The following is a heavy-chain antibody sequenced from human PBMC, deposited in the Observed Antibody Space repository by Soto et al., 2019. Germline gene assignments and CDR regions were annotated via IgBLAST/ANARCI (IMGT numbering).Heavy chain of an antibody. V-gene: IGHV5-51*01. CDR3: ARPGAVSRNSSAGPSYFDY. J-gene: IGHJ4*02. CDR1: GYSFTSYW. D-gene: IGHD6-13*01. Sequence: PGESLKISCKGSGYSFTSYWIGWVRQMPGKGLEWMAIIYPADSDTRYSPSFRGQVTISADKSISTAYLQWSSLKASDTAIYYCARPGAVSRNSSAGPSYFDYWGQGTLVTVSS. CDR2: IYPADSDT.